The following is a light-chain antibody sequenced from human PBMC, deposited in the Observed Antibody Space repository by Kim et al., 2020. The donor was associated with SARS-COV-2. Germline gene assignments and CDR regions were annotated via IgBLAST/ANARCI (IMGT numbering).Light chain of an antibody. J-gene: IGLJ3*02. CDR1: SSNIGSNS. V-gene: IGLV1-44*01. Sequence: QSAVSQPPSASGTPGQRVTVSCSGSSSNIGSNSVNWYQHLRGTAPKLLMYNDNQRPSGVPDRFSGSKSGTSASLAISGLQSEDEADYYCATWDDSLKGVMFGGGTQLTVL. CDR3: ATWDDSLKGVM. CDR2: NDN.